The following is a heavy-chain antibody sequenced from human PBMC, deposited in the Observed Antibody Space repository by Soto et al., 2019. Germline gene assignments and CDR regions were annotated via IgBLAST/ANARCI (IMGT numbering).Heavy chain of an antibody. CDR2: INHSGST. CDR3: TRRRFGVRGVTTMNV. V-gene: IGHV4-34*01. CDR1: GGSFIGYY. Sequence: PSETLSLTCAVYGGSFIGYYWSWIRQPPGKGLEWIGEINHSGSTNYNPSLKSRVTISVDTSKNQFSLKLSSVTAADTAVYYCTRRRFGVRGVTTMNVWGPGTTVTVSS. J-gene: IGHJ6*02. D-gene: IGHD3-10*01.